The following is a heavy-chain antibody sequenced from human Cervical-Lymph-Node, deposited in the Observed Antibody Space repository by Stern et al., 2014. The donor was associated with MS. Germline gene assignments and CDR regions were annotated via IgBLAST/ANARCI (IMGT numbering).Heavy chain of an antibody. D-gene: IGHD6-19*01. CDR2: ISYDGSNR. J-gene: IGHJ4*02. CDR3: AKNTMGIAVAGLFDY. CDR1: GFTFDSYG. Sequence: VQLEESGGGVVQPGRSLRLSCEASGFTFDSYGVHWVRQPPGKGLELVAVISYDGSNRYYADSVKGRFTISRDSSKNTVHLQMNSLRADDTALYYCAKNTMGIAVAGLFDYWGQGILVTVSS. V-gene: IGHV3-30*18.